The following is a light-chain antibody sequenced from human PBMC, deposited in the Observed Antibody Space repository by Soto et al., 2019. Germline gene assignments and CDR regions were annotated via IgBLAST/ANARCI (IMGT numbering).Light chain of an antibody. CDR3: SSYTSSSTLEGVV. Sequence: QSALTQPASVSGSPGQSITISCTGTSSDVGGYNYVSWYQQHPGKAPKLMIYDVSNRPSGVSNRFSGSKSGNTASLTISGLQADDEADYYCSSYTSSSTLEGVVFGGGTKLTVL. V-gene: IGLV2-14*01. CDR1: SSDVGGYNY. J-gene: IGLJ2*01. CDR2: DVS.